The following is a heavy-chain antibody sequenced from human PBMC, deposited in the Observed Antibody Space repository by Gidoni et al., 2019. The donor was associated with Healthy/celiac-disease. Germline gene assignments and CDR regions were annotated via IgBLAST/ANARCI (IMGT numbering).Heavy chain of an antibody. CDR2: IWYDGSNK. CDR1: GFTFSSYG. Sequence: GFTFSSYGMHWVRQAPGKGLEWVAVIWYDGSNKYYADSVKGRFTISRDNSKNTLYLQMNSLRAEDTAVYYCARDLLEYSSSPEYNWFDPWGQGTLVTVSS. CDR3: ARDLLEYSSSPEYNWFDP. D-gene: IGHD6-6*01. J-gene: IGHJ5*02. V-gene: IGHV3-33*01.